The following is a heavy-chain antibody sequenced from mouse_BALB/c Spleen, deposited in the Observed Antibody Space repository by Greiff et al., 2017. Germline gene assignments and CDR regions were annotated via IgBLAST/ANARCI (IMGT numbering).Heavy chain of an antibody. CDR3: TRPLITTVVAGNYAMDY. CDR1: GFTFSSYT. Sequence: EVKLMESGGGLVKPGGSLKLSCAASGFTFSSYTMSWVRQTPEKRLEWVATISSGGSYTYYPDSVKGRFTISRDNAKNTLYLQMSSLKSEDTAMYYCTRPLITTVVAGNYAMDYWGQGTSVTVSS. CDR2: ISSGGSYT. D-gene: IGHD1-1*01. V-gene: IGHV5-6-4*01. J-gene: IGHJ4*01.